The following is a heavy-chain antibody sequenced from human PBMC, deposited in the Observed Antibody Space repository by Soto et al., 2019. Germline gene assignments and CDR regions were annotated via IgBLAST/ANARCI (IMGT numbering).Heavy chain of an antibody. Sequence: HPGGSLRLSCAASGFTFSYYGLHWVRHAPGKGLEWVAGISYDGSNRYYGDSVKGRFSISRDNPNNTLYLQMNSLRDEDTAVYYCAKGGRIPTSSVDYWGQGTLVTVSS. CDR2: ISYDGSNR. CDR3: AKGGRIPTSSVDY. CDR1: GFTFSYYG. D-gene: IGHD2-2*01. V-gene: IGHV3-30*18. J-gene: IGHJ4*02.